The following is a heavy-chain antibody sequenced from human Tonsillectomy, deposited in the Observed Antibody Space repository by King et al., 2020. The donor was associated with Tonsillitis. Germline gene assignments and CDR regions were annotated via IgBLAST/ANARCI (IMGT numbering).Heavy chain of an antibody. V-gene: IGHV5-51*03. CDR2: IYPGDSDV. CDR1: GYNFTTHW. D-gene: IGHD3-3*01. CDR3: ARTRAAIFGVVILPDAFYI. J-gene: IGHJ3*02. Sequence: VQLVESGVEVKKPGESLKISCKSSGYNFTTHWIGWVRQMPGKGLEWVGSIYPGDSDVRHSPSFQGQVTISADKSISTAYLHWSSLKASDTAMYYCARTRAAIFGVVILPDAFYIWGQGTLVTVSS.